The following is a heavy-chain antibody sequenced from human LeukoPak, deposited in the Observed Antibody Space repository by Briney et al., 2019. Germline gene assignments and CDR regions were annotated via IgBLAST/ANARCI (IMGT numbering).Heavy chain of an antibody. Sequence: PSQTLSLTCTVSGGSISSGGYYWSWICQHPGKGLEWIGYIYYSGSTYYNPSLKSRVTISVDTSKNQFSLKLSSVTAADTAVYYCARGHGGHRATYYDYVWGSYRQYYFDYWGQGTLVTVSS. CDR3: ARGHGGHRATYYDYVWGSYRQYYFDY. CDR1: GGSISSGGYY. CDR2: IYYSGST. J-gene: IGHJ4*02. D-gene: IGHD3-16*02. V-gene: IGHV4-31*03.